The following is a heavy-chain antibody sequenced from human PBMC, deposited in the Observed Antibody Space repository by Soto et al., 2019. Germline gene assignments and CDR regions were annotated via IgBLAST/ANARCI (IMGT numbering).Heavy chain of an antibody. CDR3: ANQRGGYDRDFDY. D-gene: IGHD5-12*01. J-gene: IGHJ4*02. CDR1: GSTVSSNY. CDR2: IYSDGST. V-gene: IGHV3-66*01. Sequence: EVQLVESGGGLVQPGGSLRLSCAASGSTVSSNYMSWDRQAPGKGLEWVSVIYSDGSTYYADSVKGRFTISRDNSKNTLYLQMNSLRAEDTAVYYCANQRGGYDRDFDYWGQGTLVTVSS.